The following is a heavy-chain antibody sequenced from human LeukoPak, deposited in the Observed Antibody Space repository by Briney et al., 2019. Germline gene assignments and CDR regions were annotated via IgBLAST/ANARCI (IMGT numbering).Heavy chain of an antibody. Sequence: ASVKVSCKASGYTFTSYDINWVRQATGQGLEWMGWMNPNSGNTGYAQKFQGRVTMTRNTPISTAYMELSSLRSEDTAVYYCARGRDYDFWSGYYTNHHFDYWGQGTLVTVSS. CDR1: GYTFTSYD. CDR3: ARGRDYDFWSGYYTNHHFDY. CDR2: MNPNSGNT. V-gene: IGHV1-8*01. D-gene: IGHD3-3*01. J-gene: IGHJ4*02.